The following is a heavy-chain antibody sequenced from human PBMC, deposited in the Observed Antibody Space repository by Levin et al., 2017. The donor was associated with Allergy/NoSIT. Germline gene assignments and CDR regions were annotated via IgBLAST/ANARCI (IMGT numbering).Heavy chain of an antibody. CDR1: GDSISNDNYY. CDR3: AGEPNRPYYYYYGVDV. CDR2: VYYTGSA. D-gene: IGHD2/OR15-2a*01. Sequence: SETLSLTCTVSGDSISNDNYYWAWIRQPPGKGLEWIGSVYYTGSAYYNPSLKTRLTMSVDTSKNQFSLRFNSVTAEDTAIYYCAGEPNRPYYYYYGVDVWGQGTAVTVSS. V-gene: IGHV4-39*07. J-gene: IGHJ6*02.